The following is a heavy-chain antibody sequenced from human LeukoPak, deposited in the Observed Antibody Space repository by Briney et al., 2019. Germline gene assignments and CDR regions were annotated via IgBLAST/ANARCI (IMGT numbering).Heavy chain of an antibody. V-gene: IGHV1-18*01. Sequence: ASVMVSCKASGYTFTSYGISWVRQAPGQGLEWMGWISAYNGNTNYAQKLQGRVTMTTDTSTSTAYMELRSLRSDDTAVYYCARDPTTVVTPGWFDPWGQGTLVTVSS. D-gene: IGHD4-23*01. CDR1: GYTFTSYG. CDR2: ISAYNGNT. J-gene: IGHJ5*02. CDR3: ARDPTTVVTPGWFDP.